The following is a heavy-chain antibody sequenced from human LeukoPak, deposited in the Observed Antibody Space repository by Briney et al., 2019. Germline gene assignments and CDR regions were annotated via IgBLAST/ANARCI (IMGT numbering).Heavy chain of an antibody. V-gene: IGHV5-51*01. Sequence: GESLKISCKGSGYSFTSYWIAWVRQMPGKGLEWLGIIYPGDSDTRYSPSFQGQVTISADKSISTAYLQWSSLKASDTAMYYCANTRKLSLYSAFDIWGQGTMVTVSS. CDR3: ANTRKLSLYSAFDI. CDR2: IYPGDSDT. J-gene: IGHJ3*02. CDR1: GYSFTSYW. D-gene: IGHD2-15*01.